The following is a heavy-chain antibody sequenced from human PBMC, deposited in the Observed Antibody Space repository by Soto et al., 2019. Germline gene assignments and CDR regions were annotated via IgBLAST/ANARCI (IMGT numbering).Heavy chain of an antibody. Sequence: QVQLVESGGGVVQPGRSPRLSCAASGFTFSSYGMHWVRQAPGKGLEWVAVIWYDGSNKYYADSVKGRFTISRDNSKNTLYLQMNSLRAEDTAVYYCARDRITAGLDYWGQGTLVTVSS. CDR2: IWYDGSNK. D-gene: IGHD5-18*01. CDR1: GFTFSSYG. V-gene: IGHV3-33*01. J-gene: IGHJ4*02. CDR3: ARDRITAGLDY.